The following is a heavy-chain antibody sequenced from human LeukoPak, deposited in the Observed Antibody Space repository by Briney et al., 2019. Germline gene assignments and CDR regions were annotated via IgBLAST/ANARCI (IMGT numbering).Heavy chain of an antibody. V-gene: IGHV1-18*04. J-gene: IGHJ6*02. Sequence: ASVKVSCKASGFTFTSYGFNWVRQAPGQGLEWMGWISAYSGNTNFAQKFQGRVTMTTDTSTRTVYMELRSLRSDDTAVYYCARDGVEMPTYYYYAMDVWGQGATVTVSS. CDR2: ISAYSGNT. CDR1: GFTFTSYG. D-gene: IGHD5-24*01. CDR3: ARDGVEMPTYYYYAMDV.